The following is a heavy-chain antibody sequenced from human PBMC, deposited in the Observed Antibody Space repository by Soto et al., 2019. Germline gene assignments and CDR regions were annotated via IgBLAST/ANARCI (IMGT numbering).Heavy chain of an antibody. Sequence: QVQLVESGGGVVQPGRSLRLSCTASGFSFSSFGMHWVRQAPGKGLEWAASISYDGDKKYSADSVKGRFTVSRDNSKNTLYWQMNSLSADDTAVYYCAKGLSMVRGLFVLLPDGLDILGQGTVGTVSS. CDR2: ISYDGDKK. J-gene: IGHJ3*02. CDR1: GFSFSSFG. D-gene: IGHD3-10*01. CDR3: AKGLSMVRGLFVLLPDGLDI. V-gene: IGHV3-30*18.